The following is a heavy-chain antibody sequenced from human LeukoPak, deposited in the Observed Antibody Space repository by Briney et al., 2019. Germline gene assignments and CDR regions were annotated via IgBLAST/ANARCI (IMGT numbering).Heavy chain of an antibody. J-gene: IGHJ4*02. D-gene: IGHD3-3*01. CDR2: ISWNSGSI. CDR1: GFTFDDYA. Sequence: GGSLRLSCAASGFTFDDYAMHWVRQAPGKGLEGGSGISWNSGSIGYADSVEGGFTISRDNAKNSLYLQMNSLRAEDTALYYCAKDRLRTIFGVVIFDYWGQGTLVTVSS. V-gene: IGHV3-9*01. CDR3: AKDRLRTIFGVVIFDY.